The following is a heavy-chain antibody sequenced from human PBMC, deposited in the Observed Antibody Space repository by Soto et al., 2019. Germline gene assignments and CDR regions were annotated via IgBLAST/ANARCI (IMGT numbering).Heavy chain of an antibody. J-gene: IGHJ5*02. Sequence: SETLSLTCTVSGGSISSGGYYWSWIRQHPGKGLEWIGYIYYSGSTYYNPSLKSRVTISVDTSKNQLSLKLSSVTAADTAVYYCARDPYDILTGYHWFDPWGQGTLVTVSS. CDR1: GGSISSGGYY. D-gene: IGHD3-9*01. CDR3: ARDPYDILTGYHWFDP. CDR2: IYYSGST. V-gene: IGHV4-31*03.